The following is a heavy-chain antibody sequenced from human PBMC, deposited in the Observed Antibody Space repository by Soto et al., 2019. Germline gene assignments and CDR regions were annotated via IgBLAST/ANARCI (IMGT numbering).Heavy chain of an antibody. CDR1: GYTFTSYD. CDR2: MNPNSGNT. Sequence: QVQLVQSGAEVKKPGASVKVSCKASGYTFTSYDINWVRQATGQGLEWIGWMNPNSGNTGYAQKFQGRVTMTRNTSISTAYMELSSLRSEDTAVYYCARGGFGYCTNGVCYTGSFDPWGQGTLVTVSS. J-gene: IGHJ5*02. V-gene: IGHV1-8*01. CDR3: ARGGFGYCTNGVCYTGSFDP. D-gene: IGHD2-8*01.